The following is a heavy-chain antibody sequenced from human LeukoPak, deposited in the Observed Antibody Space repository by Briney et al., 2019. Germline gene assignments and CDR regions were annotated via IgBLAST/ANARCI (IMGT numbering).Heavy chain of an antibody. V-gene: IGHV4-30-4*01. CDR3: ARDHRSSGWLGSMYYYYGMDV. J-gene: IGHJ6*02. Sequence: PSQTLSFTCTVSGGSISSGDYYWSWIRQPPGKGLEWIGYIYYSGSTYYNPSLKSRVTISVDTSKNQFSLKLSSVTAADTAVYYCARDHRSSGWLGSMYYYYGMDVWGQGTTVTVSS. D-gene: IGHD6-19*01. CDR1: GGSISSGDYY. CDR2: IYYSGST.